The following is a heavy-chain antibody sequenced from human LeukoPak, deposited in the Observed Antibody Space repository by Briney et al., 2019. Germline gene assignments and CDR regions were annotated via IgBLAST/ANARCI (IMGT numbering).Heavy chain of an antibody. V-gene: IGHV3-23*01. CDR1: GFTFSSYA. D-gene: IGHD2-2*01. Sequence: TGGSLRLSCAASGFTFSSYAMSWVRQAPGKGLEWVSTISGSSGSTYYADSVKGRFTISRDNSKNTLYLQMNSLRAEDTAVYYWAKGEGSSTSCYNYWGQGTLVTVSS. J-gene: IGHJ4*02. CDR2: ISGSSGST. CDR3: AKGEGSSTSCYNY.